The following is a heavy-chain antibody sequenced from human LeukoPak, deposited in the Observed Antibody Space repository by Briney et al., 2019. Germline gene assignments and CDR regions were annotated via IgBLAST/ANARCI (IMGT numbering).Heavy chain of an antibody. CDR1: GFTFSSYW. D-gene: IGHD2-15*01. CDR2: IKQDGSDI. J-gene: IGHJ6*02. CDR3: ARDLLSRSYYYYGMDV. V-gene: IGHV3-7*03. Sequence: GGSLRLSCAASGFTFSSYWMTWVRQAPGMGLEWVANIKQDGSDIYYLDSVRGRFTISRDNAKNSLYLQMNSLRAEDTAVYYCARDLLSRSYYYYGMDVWGQGTTVTVSS.